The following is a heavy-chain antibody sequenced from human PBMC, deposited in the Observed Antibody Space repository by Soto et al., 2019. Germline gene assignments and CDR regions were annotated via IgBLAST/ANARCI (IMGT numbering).Heavy chain of an antibody. CDR2: IFYTDTT. Sequence: PSETLSLTCTVSGGSITTFYWSWIRQPPGKGLEWIGYIFYTDTTNYNPSLKSRLTISADTSKNQFSLKLKSVTAADTAVYYCARRGGYADYEVWGQGTLVTVSS. CDR1: GGSITTFY. J-gene: IGHJ4*02. D-gene: IGHD5-12*01. V-gene: IGHV4-59*08. CDR3: ARRGGYADYEV.